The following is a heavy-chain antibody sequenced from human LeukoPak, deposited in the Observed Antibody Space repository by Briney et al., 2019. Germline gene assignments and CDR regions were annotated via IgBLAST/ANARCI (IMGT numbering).Heavy chain of an antibody. CDR2: IRYDGSNK. J-gene: IGHJ5*02. D-gene: IGHD5-12*01. V-gene: IGHV3-30*02. CDR1: GFTFSSYG. CDR3: AKSGYDFGGWFDP. Sequence: GGSLRLSCAASGFTFSSYGMHWVRQAAGKGLEWVGFIRYDGSNKYYADSVKGRFTIPRDKSKNTLYLQMNSLRAEDTAVYYCAKSGYDFGGWFDPWGQGTLVTVSS.